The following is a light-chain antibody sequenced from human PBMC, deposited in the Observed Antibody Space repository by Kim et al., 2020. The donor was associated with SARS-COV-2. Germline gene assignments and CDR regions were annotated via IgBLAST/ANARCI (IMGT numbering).Light chain of an antibody. CDR3: QSYDSSLSAWV. V-gene: IGLV1-40*01. CDR2: GNR. J-gene: IGLJ3*02. CDR1: TSNIGAGYD. Sequence: QRVTISCTGNTSNIGAGYDVHWYQHLPGKAPKLLIYGNRNRPSGVRGRFSGSKSGTSASLAITGLQAEDEADYHCQSYDSSLSAWVFGGGTKLTVL.